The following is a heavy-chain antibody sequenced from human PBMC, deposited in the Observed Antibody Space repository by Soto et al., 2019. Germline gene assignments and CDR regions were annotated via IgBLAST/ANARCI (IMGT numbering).Heavy chain of an antibody. CDR3: ARGGETRVSWYTVTTDDAFDI. Sequence: QVQLQEWGPGLVKPSETLSLTCTVSGGSISSYYWSWIRQPPGKGLEWIGYIYYSGSTNYNPSLKSRVTISVDTSKNQFSLKLSSVTAADTAVYYCARGGETRVSWYTVTTDDAFDIWGQGTMVTVSS. J-gene: IGHJ3*02. CDR2: IYYSGST. V-gene: IGHV4-59*01. CDR1: GGSISSYY. D-gene: IGHD4-4*01.